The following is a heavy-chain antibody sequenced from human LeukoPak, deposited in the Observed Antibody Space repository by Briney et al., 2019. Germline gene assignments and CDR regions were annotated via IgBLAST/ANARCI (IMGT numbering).Heavy chain of an antibody. CDR3: ARYDVWGSYRAFDY. V-gene: IGHV4-59*01. D-gene: IGHD3-16*02. J-gene: IGHJ4*02. CDR1: GGSISSYY. CDR2: IYYSGYT. Sequence: SETLSLTCTVSGGSISSYYWSWIRQPPGKGLEWIGCIYYSGYTNYKSSLKSRVTISVDTSKNQFSLKLSSVTAADTAVYYCARYDVWGSYRAFDYWGQGTLVTVSS.